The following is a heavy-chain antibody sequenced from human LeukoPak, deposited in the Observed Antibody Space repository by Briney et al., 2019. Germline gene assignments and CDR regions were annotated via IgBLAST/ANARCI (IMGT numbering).Heavy chain of an antibody. D-gene: IGHD1-1*01. V-gene: IGHV3-30*02. CDR1: GFRFSSYD. CDR3: AKDRGGTNFDY. CDR2: IWYDGSNK. J-gene: IGHJ4*02. Sequence: PGGSLRLSCAASGFRFSSYDMHWVRQAPGKGLEWVAFIWYDGSNKYYADSVKGRFTISRDNSKNTLSLQMNSLRAEDTAVFYCAKDRGGTNFDYWGQGTLVTVSS.